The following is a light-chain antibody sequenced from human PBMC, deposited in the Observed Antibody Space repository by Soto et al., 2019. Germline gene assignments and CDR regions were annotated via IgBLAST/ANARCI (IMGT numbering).Light chain of an antibody. Sequence: EIVLTQSPGTLSLSPGERATISCRASQSVSSSYLAWYQQKPGQAPRLLIYGASSRATGIPDRFSGSGSGTDFTLTISRLEPEDFAVYYCQQYGSSSWTFGQGTKVDNK. CDR2: GAS. CDR3: QQYGSSSWT. V-gene: IGKV3-20*01. J-gene: IGKJ1*01. CDR1: QSVSSSY.